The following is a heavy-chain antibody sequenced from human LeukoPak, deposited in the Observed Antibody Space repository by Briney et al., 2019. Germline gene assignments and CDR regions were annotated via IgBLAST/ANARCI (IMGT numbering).Heavy chain of an antibody. D-gene: IGHD1-1*01. CDR2: IKKDGSEK. J-gene: IGHJ5*02. V-gene: IGHV3-7*01. CDR1: GFTVSRNY. CDR3: ARELNGAFDP. Sequence: GGSLRLSCAASGFTVSRNYMSWVRQAPGKGLEWVANIKKDGSEKYYVDSVKGRFTISRDNAKTSLYLQMNSLRAEDTAVYYCARELNGAFDPWGQGTLVTVSS.